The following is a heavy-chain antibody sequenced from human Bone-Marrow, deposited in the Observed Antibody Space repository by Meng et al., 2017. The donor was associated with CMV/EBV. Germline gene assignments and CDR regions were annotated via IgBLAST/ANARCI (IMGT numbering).Heavy chain of an antibody. V-gene: IGHV4-34*01. CDR3: ARVLVHYEFWSGAHDY. CDR1: GGSSSGYY. J-gene: IGHJ4*02. D-gene: IGHD3-3*01. Sequence: SETRSPTRAVDGGSSSGYYWSWIRQPQGRGLEWIGEINHSGSTNYNPSLKSRVTISVDTSKHQFSLKLSSVTAADTAVYYCARVLVHYEFWSGAHDYWGQGTLVTVSS. CDR2: INHSGST.